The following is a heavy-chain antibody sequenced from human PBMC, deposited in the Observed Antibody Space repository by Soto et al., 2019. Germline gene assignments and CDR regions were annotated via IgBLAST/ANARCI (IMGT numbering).Heavy chain of an antibody. V-gene: IGHV4-59*01. CDR2: IHYSGIT. CDR1: GGSISSYY. D-gene: IGHD7-27*01. J-gene: IGHJ4*02. Sequence: QVQLQESGPGLVKPSETLSLTCTVSGGSISSYYWSWLRQSPGKRLERIGYIHYSGITKYNPSLKSRVTISLDTSKNQFSLKLSSVTAADSAVYYCARHPGASFDYWGQGTLVTVSS. CDR3: ARHPGASFDY.